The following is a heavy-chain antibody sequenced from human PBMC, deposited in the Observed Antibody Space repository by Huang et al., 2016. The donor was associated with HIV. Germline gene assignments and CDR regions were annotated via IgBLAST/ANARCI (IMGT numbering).Heavy chain of an antibody. CDR1: RYNFAGYW. J-gene: IGHJ3*02. CDR3: ARRRRGGFDI. CDR2: IYFDDSDA. D-gene: IGHD2-15*01. Sequence: EVQLVQSGAEVKRPGESLKISCKGSRYNFAGYWIGWVRQMPGKGLEGVGSIYFDDSDARYSPSLQGQVTISADTSLYSSYLQWTSLRASDTAIFYCARRRRGGFDIWGQGTLVTVSS. V-gene: IGHV5-51*03.